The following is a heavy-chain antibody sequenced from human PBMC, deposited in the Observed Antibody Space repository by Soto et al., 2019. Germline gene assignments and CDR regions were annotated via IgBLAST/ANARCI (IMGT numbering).Heavy chain of an antibody. CDR2: ISNSGTYV. V-gene: IGHV3-21*06. CDR1: GFIFGIYT. J-gene: IGHJ4*02. CDR3: ATARAQWLEGSRADY. Sequence: EEHLVESGGGLVKPGGSLRLSCAASGFIFGIYTMNWVRQAPGKGLEWVSSISNSGTYVTYADTVKGRFPISRDNDKNCLFLQMNSLRADDTAVYYCATARAQWLEGSRADYWGQGTLVTVSS. D-gene: IGHD6-19*01.